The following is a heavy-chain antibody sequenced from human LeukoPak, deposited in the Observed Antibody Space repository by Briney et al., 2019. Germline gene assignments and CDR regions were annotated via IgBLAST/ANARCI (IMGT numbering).Heavy chain of an antibody. CDR2: VSLAGRT. Sequence: SETLSLTCGVSGGSITTTNYWSWVRQPPGGGLEWIGEVSLAGRTRYNPSLKNRVNISIDESKKHLYLNLASVTAADTAVYYCARVRIVRGVVYWFDPWGQGTLVTVSS. D-gene: IGHD3-10*01. CDR3: ARVRIVRGVVYWFDP. CDR1: GGSITTTNY. V-gene: IGHV4-4*02. J-gene: IGHJ5*02.